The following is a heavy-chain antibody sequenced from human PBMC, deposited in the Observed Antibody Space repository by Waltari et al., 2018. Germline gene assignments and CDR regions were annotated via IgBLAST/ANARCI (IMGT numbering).Heavy chain of an antibody. D-gene: IGHD3-9*01. V-gene: IGHV1-18*01. CDR3: ARGTNYDILTGYSPLGY. CDR1: GYTFTSYG. CDR2: ISAYNGNT. J-gene: IGHJ4*02. Sequence: QVQLVQSGAEVKKPGASVKVSCKASGYTFTSYGISWVRQAPGQGLEWMGWISAYNGNTNYAQKIQGRVTMTTDTSTSTAYMELRSLRSDDTAVYYCARGTNYDILTGYSPLGYWGQGTLVTVSS.